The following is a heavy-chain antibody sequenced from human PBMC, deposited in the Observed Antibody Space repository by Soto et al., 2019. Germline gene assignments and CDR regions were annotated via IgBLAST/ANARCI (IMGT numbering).Heavy chain of an antibody. Sequence: PGGSLRLSCAASGFTFSSYSMNWVRQAPGKGLEWVSSISSSSSYIYYADSVKGRFTISRDNAKNSLYLQMNSLRAEDTAVYYCARGRSNYVPWFDPWGQGTLVTVSS. CDR1: GFTFSSYS. D-gene: IGHD4-4*01. V-gene: IGHV3-21*01. CDR3: ARGRSNYVPWFDP. J-gene: IGHJ5*02. CDR2: ISSSSSYI.